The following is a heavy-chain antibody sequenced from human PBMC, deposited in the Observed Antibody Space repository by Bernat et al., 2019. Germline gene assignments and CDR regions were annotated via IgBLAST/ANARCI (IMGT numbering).Heavy chain of an antibody. CDR1: GGSFSGYY. CDR2: INHSGGT. J-gene: IGHJ4*02. CDR3: ARGGEGQQLVLVY. D-gene: IGHD6-13*01. V-gene: IGHV4-34*01. Sequence: QVQLQQWGAGLLKPSETLSLTCAVYGGSFSGYYWSWIRQPPGKGLEWIGEINHSGGTNYNPSLKSRVTISVDTSKNQFSLKLSSVTAADTAVYSCARGGEGQQLVLVYWGQGTLVTVSS.